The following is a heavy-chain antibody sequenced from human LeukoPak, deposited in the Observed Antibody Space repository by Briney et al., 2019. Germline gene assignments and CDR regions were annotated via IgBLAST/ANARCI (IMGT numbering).Heavy chain of an antibody. Sequence: GGSLRLSCAASGFTVSSNYMGWVRQVPGKGLEWVSVIYSGGSTYYADSVKGRFTISRDNSKNTLYLQMNSLRAEDTAVYYCARGGRDFWSSYRLANWGQGTLVTVSS. CDR2: IYSGGST. CDR1: GFTVSSNY. J-gene: IGHJ4*02. CDR3: ARGGRDFWSSYRLAN. V-gene: IGHV3-53*01. D-gene: IGHD3-3*01.